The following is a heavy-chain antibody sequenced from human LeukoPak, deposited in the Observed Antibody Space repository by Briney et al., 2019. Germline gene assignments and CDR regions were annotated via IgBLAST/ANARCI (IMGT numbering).Heavy chain of an antibody. D-gene: IGHD3-10*01. CDR1: GGSISSGGYY. CDR2: INQSGST. CDR3: ARVGRRGGPLYYNVRHYYGMDV. Sequence: PSQTLSLTCTVSGGSISSGGYYWSWIRQSPGKGLEWIGEINQSGSTTYNPSLESRVTISVDTSEKQFSLRLTSVTAADTAVYYCARVGRRGGPLYYNVRHYYGMDVWGQGTTVTVSS. J-gene: IGHJ6*02. V-gene: IGHV4-30-2*06.